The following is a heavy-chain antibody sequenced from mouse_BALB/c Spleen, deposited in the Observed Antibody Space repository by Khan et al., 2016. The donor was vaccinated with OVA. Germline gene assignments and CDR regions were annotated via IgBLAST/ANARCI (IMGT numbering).Heavy chain of an antibody. CDR2: ISTGGDYT. D-gene: IGHD2-13*01. V-gene: IGHV5-6*01. CDR3: GDHVTGSFAY. Sequence: EVELVESGGDLVKPGGSLKLSCAASGFTFSSYSMSWVRQTPDKRLEWVAFISTGGDYTYYPDSVKGRFTISRDNAKNTLYMQMSELKSEDTAMYCCGDHVTGSFAYWGQGTLVTVSA. J-gene: IGHJ3*01. CDR1: GFTFSSYS.